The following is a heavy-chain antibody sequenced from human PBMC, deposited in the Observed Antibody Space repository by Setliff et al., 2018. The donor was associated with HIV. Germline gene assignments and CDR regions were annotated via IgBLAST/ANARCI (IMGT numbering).Heavy chain of an antibody. Sequence: PGGSLRLSCAASGFTFSSYGMHWVRQAPGKGLEWVAVIWYDGSNKYYADSVKGRFTISRDNSKNTLYLQMNSLRAEDTAVYYCARDRVANYYGSGIDYWGQGTLVTVSS. J-gene: IGHJ4*02. CDR1: GFTFSSYG. V-gene: IGHV3-33*01. CDR2: IWYDGSNK. CDR3: ARDRVANYYGSGIDY. D-gene: IGHD3-10*01.